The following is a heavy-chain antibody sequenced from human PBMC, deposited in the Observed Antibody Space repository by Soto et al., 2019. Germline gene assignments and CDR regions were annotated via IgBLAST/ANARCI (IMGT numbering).Heavy chain of an antibody. V-gene: IGHV5-10-1*01. D-gene: IGHD2-2*01. CDR2: IDPSDSYT. CDR1: GYSFTGYW. CDR3: ARYRVVVVPAAITYGMDV. J-gene: IGHJ6*02. Sequence: PGESLKISCKGSGYSFTGYWISWVRQMPGKSLEWMGRIDPSDSYTNYSPSFQGHVTISADKSISTAYLQWSSLKASDTAMYYCARYRVVVVPAAITYGMDVWGQGTTVTVSS.